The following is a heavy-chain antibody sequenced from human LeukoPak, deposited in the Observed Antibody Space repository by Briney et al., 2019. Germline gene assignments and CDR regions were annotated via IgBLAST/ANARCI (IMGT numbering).Heavy chain of an antibody. CDR3: AKAPYSYGDYGHDY. CDR2: ISGSGGST. Sequence: TGGSLRLSCAASGFTFSSYAMSWVRQAPGKGLEWVSAISGSGGSTYYADSVKGRFTISRDNSKNTLYLQMNSLRAEDTAVYYCAKAPYSYGDYGHDYWGQGTLVTVSS. CDR1: GFTFSSYA. J-gene: IGHJ4*02. V-gene: IGHV3-23*01. D-gene: IGHD4-17*01.